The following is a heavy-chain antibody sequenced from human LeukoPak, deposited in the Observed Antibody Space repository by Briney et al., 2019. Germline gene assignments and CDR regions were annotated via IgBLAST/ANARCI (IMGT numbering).Heavy chain of an antibody. CDR1: GFSSTTYA. D-gene: IGHD2-21*01. CDR2: ISDRGDST. Sequence: GSLRLSCAASGFSSTTYAMGWVRQAPGKGLEWVSVISDRGDSTYYADSVKGRLTISRDNSKNTVYLQMNSLRAEDTALYYCAKVADVYSVYYFDSWGQGILVTVSS. J-gene: IGHJ4*02. CDR3: AKVADVYSVYYFDS. V-gene: IGHV3-23*01.